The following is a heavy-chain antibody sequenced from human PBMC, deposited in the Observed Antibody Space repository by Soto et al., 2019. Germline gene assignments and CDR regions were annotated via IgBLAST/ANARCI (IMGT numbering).Heavy chain of an antibody. J-gene: IGHJ4*02. D-gene: IGHD3-22*01. CDR2: ISGSGGST. CDR3: ANIRGYYDSSGYYPGSYYFDY. V-gene: IGHV3-23*01. Sequence: PGGSLRLSCAASGFTFSSYAMSWVRQAPGKGLEWVSAISGSGGSTYYADSVKGRFTISRDNSKNTLYLQMNSLRADDTAVYYCANIRGYYDSSGYYPGSYYFDYWGQGTLVTVSS. CDR1: GFTFSSYA.